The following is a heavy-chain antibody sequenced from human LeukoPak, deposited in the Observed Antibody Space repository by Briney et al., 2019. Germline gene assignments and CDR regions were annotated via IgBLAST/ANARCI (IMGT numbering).Heavy chain of an antibody. CDR2: IYSGGST. CDR3: ASDNMHYDFWSGSSYGMDV. J-gene: IGHJ6*02. V-gene: IGHV3-66*01. D-gene: IGHD3-3*01. Sequence: PGGSLRLSCAASGFTVSSNYMSWVRQAPGKGLEWVSVIYSGGSTYYADSVKGRFTISRDNSKNTLYLQMNSLRAEDTAVYYCASDNMHYDFWSGSSYGMDVWGQGTTVTVSS. CDR1: GFTVSSNY.